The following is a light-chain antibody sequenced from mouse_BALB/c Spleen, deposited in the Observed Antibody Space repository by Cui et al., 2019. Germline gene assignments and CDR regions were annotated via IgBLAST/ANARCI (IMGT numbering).Light chain of an antibody. Sequence: DIVMTQSQKFMSTSVGDRVSITCKASQNVGTAVAWYQQKPGQSPKLLIDSASNRYTGVPDRFTGSGSGTDFTLTISNMQSEDLADYFCQQYSSYPRTFGGGTKLEIK. V-gene: IGKV6-13*01. CDR1: QNVGTA. CDR2: SAS. CDR3: QQYSSYPRT. J-gene: IGKJ1*01.